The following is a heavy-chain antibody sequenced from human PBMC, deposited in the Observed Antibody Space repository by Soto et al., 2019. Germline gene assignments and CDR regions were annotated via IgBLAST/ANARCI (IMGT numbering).Heavy chain of an antibody. D-gene: IGHD6-6*01. V-gene: IGHV1-46*01. CDR3: AVLGAEQLNYYYYGMDV. CDR1: GYTFTSYY. J-gene: IGHJ6*02. CDR2: INPSGGST. Sequence: GASVKVSCKASGYTFTSYYMHWVRQAPGQGLEWMGIINPSGGSTSYAQKFQGRVTMTRDTSTSTVYMELSSLRSEDTAVYYCAVLGAEQLNYYYYGMDVWGQGTTVTVSS.